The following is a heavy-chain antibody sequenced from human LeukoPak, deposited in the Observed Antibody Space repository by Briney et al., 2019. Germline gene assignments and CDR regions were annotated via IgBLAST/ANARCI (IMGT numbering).Heavy chain of an antibody. V-gene: IGHV3-23*01. CDR2: ISGSGGST. J-gene: IGHJ4*02. CDR3: AKDGSQLLWFGELPFGY. D-gene: IGHD3-10*01. Sequence: HPGGSLRLSCAASGFTFSSYAMSWVRQAPGKGLEWVSAISGSGGSTYYADSVKGRFTISRDNSKNTLYLQVNSLRAEDTAVYYCAKDGSQLLWFGELPFGYWGQGTLVTVSS. CDR1: GFTFSSYA.